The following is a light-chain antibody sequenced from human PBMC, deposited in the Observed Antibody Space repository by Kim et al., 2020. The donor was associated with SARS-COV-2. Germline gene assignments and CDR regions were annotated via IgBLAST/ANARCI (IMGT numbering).Light chain of an antibody. J-gene: IGLJ3*02. Sequence: SYELTQPRSVSVAPGETARITCGGNNIGSKSVHWCQQKPGQAPVLVIFYDSDRPSGIPERLSGSKSGNTATLTINRVEAGDEADYYCQVWDVGHTVFGGG. V-gene: IGLV3-21*04. CDR2: YDS. CDR3: QVWDVGHTV. CDR1: NIGSKS.